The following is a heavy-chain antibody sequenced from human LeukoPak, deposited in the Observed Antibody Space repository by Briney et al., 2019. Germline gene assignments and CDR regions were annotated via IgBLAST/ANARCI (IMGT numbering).Heavy chain of an antibody. CDR2: IFTSGTT. J-gene: IGHJ5*02. CDR1: GGSISSSY. D-gene: IGHD6-19*01. CDR3: ARDFGFGSA. Sequence: SETLSLTCTVSGGSISSSYWSWIRQPAGKGLECIGRIFTSGTTEYNPSLKSRVTMSVDTSKNQFSLKLTSVTAADTAVYYCARDFGFGSAWGQGALVTVSS. V-gene: IGHV4-4*07.